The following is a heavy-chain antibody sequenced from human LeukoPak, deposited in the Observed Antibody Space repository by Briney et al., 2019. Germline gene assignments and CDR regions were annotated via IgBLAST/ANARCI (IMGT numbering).Heavy chain of an antibody. D-gene: IGHD2-21*02. CDR3: ARDSSLAVVTAIGHYYYGMDV. J-gene: IGHJ6*02. V-gene: IGHV3-30-3*01. CDR2: ISYDGSNK. CDR1: GFTFSSDA. Sequence: GGSLRLSCAASGFTFSSDAMHWVRQAPGKGLEWVAVISYDGSNKYCADSVKGRFTISRDNSKNTLYLQMNSLRAEDTAVYYCARDSSLAVVTAIGHYYYGMDVWGQGTTVTVSS.